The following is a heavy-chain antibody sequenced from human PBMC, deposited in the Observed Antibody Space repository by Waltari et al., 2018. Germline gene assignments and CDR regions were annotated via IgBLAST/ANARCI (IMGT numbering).Heavy chain of an antibody. J-gene: IGHJ4*02. D-gene: IGHD6-13*01. CDR2: ISGSGGST. CDR3: AKVGLGSSSWTTYYFDY. CDR1: GFTFSSYA. V-gene: IGHV3-23*01. Sequence: EVQLLESGGGLVQPGGSLRLSCAASGFTFSSYAMSWVRPAPGKGLEWVSAISGSGGSTYYADSVKGRFTISRDNSKNTLYLQMNSLRAEDTAVYYCAKVGLGSSSWTTYYFDYWGQGTLVTVSS.